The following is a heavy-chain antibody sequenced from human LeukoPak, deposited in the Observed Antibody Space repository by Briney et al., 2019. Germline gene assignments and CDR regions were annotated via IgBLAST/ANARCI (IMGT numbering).Heavy chain of an antibody. CDR1: GFTFSNYA. V-gene: IGHV3-23*01. CDR2: ISGDSAHT. Sequence: GGSLRLSCTPSGFTFSNYALTSFRQAQGKGLDWVSAISGDSAHTHYADSVWGRFTISRDNSKKTLYLQMNGLRAEDTALYYCAKDWSCDSWGQGTLVTVSS. D-gene: IGHD1-26*01. J-gene: IGHJ4*02. CDR3: AKDWSCDS.